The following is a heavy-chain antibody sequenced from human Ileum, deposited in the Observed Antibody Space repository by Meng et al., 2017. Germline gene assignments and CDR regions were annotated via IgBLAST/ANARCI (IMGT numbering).Heavy chain of an antibody. Sequence: QVSLQQWGAGLVKPSETLSLPCAVYGGSFSGYYWSWIRQPPGKGLEWIGEINHSGSTNYNPSLKSRVTISVDTSKNQFSLKLSSVTAADTAVYYCARGGGLYGPDFDYWGQGTLVTVSS. CDR2: INHSGST. CDR3: ARGGGLYGPDFDY. D-gene: IGHD3-10*01. CDR1: GGSFSGYY. V-gene: IGHV4-34*01. J-gene: IGHJ4*02.